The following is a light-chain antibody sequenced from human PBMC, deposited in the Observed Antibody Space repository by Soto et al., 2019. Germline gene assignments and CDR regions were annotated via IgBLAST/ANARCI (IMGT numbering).Light chain of an antibody. J-gene: IGLJ2*01. CDR2: YDS. CDR3: QVRDSSSDHVV. CDR1: NIGSES. V-gene: IGLV3-21*04. Sequence: SSELTQPPSVSVAPGQTASITCGRHNIGSESVHWYQQKPGQAPVLVFYYDSDRPSGIPVRFSGSNSGNTATLTISRVEAGDEADYYCQVRDSSSDHVVFGGGTKLTVL.